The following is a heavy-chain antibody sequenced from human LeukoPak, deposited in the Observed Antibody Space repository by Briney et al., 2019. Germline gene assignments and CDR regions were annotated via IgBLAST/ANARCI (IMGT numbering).Heavy chain of an antibody. CDR1: GYTFTSYD. CDR3: ARGLSYGGKAHFDY. D-gene: IGHD4-23*01. V-gene: IGHV1-8*01. J-gene: IGHJ4*02. CDR2: MNPNSGNT. Sequence: ASVKVSCKASGYTFTSYDINWVRQATGQGLEWMGWMNPNSGNTGYAQKFQGRVTMTRNTSISTAYMELSSLRSEGTAVYYCARGLSYGGKAHFDYWGQGTLVTVSS.